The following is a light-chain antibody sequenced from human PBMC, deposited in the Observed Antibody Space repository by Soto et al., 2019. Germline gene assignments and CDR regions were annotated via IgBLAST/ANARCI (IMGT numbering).Light chain of an antibody. J-gene: IGKJ1*01. CDR2: GAS. Sequence: EIVMTQSPATLSVSPGERATLSCRASQSVSSNLAWYQQKPGQVPRLLIYGASTRATGIPARFSGSVSGTEFTLTNSSLQSEDFAVYYCQQYNNWPRTFGQGTKVEIK. V-gene: IGKV3-15*01. CDR3: QQYNNWPRT. CDR1: QSVSSN.